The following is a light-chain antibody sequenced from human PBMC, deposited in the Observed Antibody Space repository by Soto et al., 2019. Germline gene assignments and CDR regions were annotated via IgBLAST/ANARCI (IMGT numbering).Light chain of an antibody. CDR3: QHYGSSLWT. J-gene: IGKJ1*01. Sequence: EIVLTQSPGTLSLSPGERATLSCRASQSFDRSFLAWYQQKPGQAPRFLIYGASNRATGIPDGFSGSGSGTDFTLTISRLEPEDFAVYYCQHYGSSLWTLGQGTKVDIK. V-gene: IGKV3-20*01. CDR1: QSFDRSF. CDR2: GAS.